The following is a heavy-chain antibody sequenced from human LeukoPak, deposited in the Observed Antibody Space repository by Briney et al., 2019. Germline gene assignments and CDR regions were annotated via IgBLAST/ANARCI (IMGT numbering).Heavy chain of an antibody. CDR2: FDPEDGET. V-gene: IGHV1-24*01. D-gene: IGHD3-10*01. J-gene: IGHJ4*02. CDR1: GYTLTELS. CDR3: ARVLVRGVIPTLGY. Sequence: ASVKVSCKVSGYTLTELSMHWVRQAPGKGLEWMGGFDPEDGETIYAQKFQGRVTMTEDTSTDTAYMELSRLRSDDTAVYYCARVLVRGVIPTLGYWGQGTLVTVSS.